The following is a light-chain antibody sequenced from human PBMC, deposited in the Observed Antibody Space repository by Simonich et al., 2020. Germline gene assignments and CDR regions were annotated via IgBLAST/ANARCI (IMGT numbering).Light chain of an antibody. CDR1: QGISSY. J-gene: IGKJ1*01. CDR2: AAY. Sequence: AIRTTPSPSSLSASTGDKVTITCRASQGISSYLAWYQQKPGKAPKLLIYAAYTLQSGVPSRFSGSGSGTDFTLTISCLQSEDFATYYCQQFNSYPRTFGQGTKVEIK. CDR3: QQFNSYPRT. V-gene: IGKV1-8*01.